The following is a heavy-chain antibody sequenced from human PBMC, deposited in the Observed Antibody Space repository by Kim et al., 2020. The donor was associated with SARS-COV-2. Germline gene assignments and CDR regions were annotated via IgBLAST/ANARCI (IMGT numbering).Heavy chain of an antibody. CDR3: ARLRFLEWLHDY. J-gene: IGHJ4*02. V-gene: IGHV4-59*13. CDR2: IYYSGST. CDR1: GGSISSYY. D-gene: IGHD3-3*01. Sequence: SETLSLTCTVSGGSISSYYWSWIRQPPGKGLEWIGYIYYSGSTNYNPSLKSRVTISVDTSKNQFSLKLSSVTAADTAVYYCARLRFLEWLHDYWGQGTLV.